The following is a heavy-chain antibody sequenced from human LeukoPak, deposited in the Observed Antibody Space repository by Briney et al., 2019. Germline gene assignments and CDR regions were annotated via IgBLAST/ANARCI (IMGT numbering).Heavy chain of an antibody. CDR2: IYYSGST. V-gene: IGHV4-59*01. D-gene: IGHD3-22*01. CDR1: GGSISSYY. Sequence: PSETLSPTCTVSGGSISSYYWSWIRQPPGKGLEWIGYIYYSGSTNYNPSLKSRVTISVDTSKNQFSLKLSSVTAADTAVHYCARGRREYYYDSSGYNYFDYWGQGTLVTVSS. CDR3: ARGRREYYYDSSGYNYFDY. J-gene: IGHJ4*02.